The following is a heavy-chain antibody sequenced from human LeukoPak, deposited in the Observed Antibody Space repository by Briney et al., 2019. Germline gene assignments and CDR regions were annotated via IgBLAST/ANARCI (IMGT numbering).Heavy chain of an antibody. D-gene: IGHD3-16*02. V-gene: IGHV4-34*01. J-gene: IGHJ5*02. Sequence: PSETLSLTCAVYGGSFSGYYWSWIRQPPGKGLEWIGEINHSGSTNYNPSLKSRVTISVDTSKNQFSLKLSSVTAADTAVYYCARRRPGNYVYVWGSYRYRWLSWFDPWGQGTLVTVSS. CDR2: INHSGST. CDR3: ARRRPGNYVYVWGSYRYRWLSWFDP. CDR1: GGSFSGYY.